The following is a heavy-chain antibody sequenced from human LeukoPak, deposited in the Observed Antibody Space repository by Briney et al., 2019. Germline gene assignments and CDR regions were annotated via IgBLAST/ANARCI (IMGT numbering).Heavy chain of an antibody. CDR1: GYTFTGYY. D-gene: IGHD2-15*01. CDR2: INPNSGGT. V-gene: IGHV1-2*02. J-gene: IGHJ6*03. Sequence: ASVKVSCKASGYTFTGYYMHWVRQAPGQGLEWMGWINPNSGGTNYAQKFQGRVTMTRDMSTSTVYMELSSLRHDDLAVYYCARGRGTSGSNRDFYYYYYMDVWGKGTTVTVSS. CDR3: ARGRGTSGSNRDFYYYYYMDV.